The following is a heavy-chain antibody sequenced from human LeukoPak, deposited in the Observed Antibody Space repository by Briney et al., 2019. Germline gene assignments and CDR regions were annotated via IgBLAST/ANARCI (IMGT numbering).Heavy chain of an antibody. CDR3: ARGDYGDY. J-gene: IGHJ4*02. CDR2: ISSSSSYT. Sequence: GGSLRLSCAASGFTFSTYTMNWVRQAPGKGLEWVSSISSSSSYTYSADSVKGRFTISRDNAKNSLYLQMNSLRAEDTALYYCARGDYGDYAGQGTLVTVSS. CDR1: GFTFSTYT. D-gene: IGHD3-16*01. V-gene: IGHV3-21*04.